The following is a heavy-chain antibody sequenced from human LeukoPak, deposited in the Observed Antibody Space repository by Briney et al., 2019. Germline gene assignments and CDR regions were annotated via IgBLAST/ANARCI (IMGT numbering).Heavy chain of an antibody. CDR1: GDSASSADYF. V-gene: IGHV4-30-4*01. D-gene: IGHD2-2*01. CDR2: VYYSGST. J-gene: IGHJ5*02. Sequence: SETLSLTCTVSGDSASSADYFWSWIRQPPGKGLEWIGHVYYSGSTSYSPSLRSRLTISLDTSMSQFSLKLSSVTAADTAVYYCARHGLGSGDIVVVPAAMVLSWFDPWGQGTLVNVSS. CDR3: ARHGLGSGDIVVVPAAMVLSWFDP.